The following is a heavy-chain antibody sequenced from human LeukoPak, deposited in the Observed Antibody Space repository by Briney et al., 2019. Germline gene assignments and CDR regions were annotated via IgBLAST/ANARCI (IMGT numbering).Heavy chain of an antibody. CDR2: IKANKDGGTT. D-gene: IGHD3-10*01. V-gene: IGHV3-15*01. J-gene: IGHJ4*02. CDR3: ATEYFGAFNF. Sequence: GGSLRLSCSASGLTFSDAWMTWVRQAPGKGLEWVGRIKANKDGGTTESAAPVKGRITISRDDSKNMVYLQMNGLKIEDTAVYYCATEYFGAFNFWGQGSLVTVSS. CDR1: GLTFSDAW.